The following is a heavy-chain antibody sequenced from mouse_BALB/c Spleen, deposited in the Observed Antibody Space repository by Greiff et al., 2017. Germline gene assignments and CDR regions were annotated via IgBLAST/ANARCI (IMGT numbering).Heavy chain of an antibody. D-gene: IGHD1-1*01. Sequence: VMLVESGPGLVAPSQSLSTTCTVSGFSLTSYGVHWVRQPPGKGLEWLGVIWAGGSTNYNSALMSRLSISKDNSKSQVFLKMNSLQTDDTAMYYCARDLHGSSYFAYWGQGTLVTVSA. J-gene: IGHJ3*01. V-gene: IGHV2-9*02. CDR3: ARDLHGSSYFAY. CDR2: IWAGGST. CDR1: GFSLTSYG.